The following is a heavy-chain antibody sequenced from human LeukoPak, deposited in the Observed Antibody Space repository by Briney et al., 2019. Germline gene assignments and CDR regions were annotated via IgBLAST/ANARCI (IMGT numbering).Heavy chain of an antibody. CDR1: GGSISSGGYY. Sequence: SQTLSLTCTVSGGSISSGGYYWSWIRQPPGKGLEWIGYIYHSGSTYYNPSLKSRVTISVDRSKNQFPLKLSSVTAADTAVYYCARPRKHDYYDMDVWGKGTTVTVSS. CDR2: IYHSGST. J-gene: IGHJ6*03. V-gene: IGHV4-30-2*01. CDR3: ARPRKHDYYDMDV.